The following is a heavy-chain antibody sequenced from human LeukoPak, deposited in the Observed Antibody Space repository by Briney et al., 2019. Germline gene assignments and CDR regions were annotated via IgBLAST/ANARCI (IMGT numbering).Heavy chain of an antibody. CDR2: IIPIFGTA. CDR3: ATYDIVVVPAAIHH. V-gene: IGHV1-69*01. J-gene: IGHJ4*02. CDR1: GGTFSSYA. Sequence: GSSVKVSCKASGGTFSSYAISWVLQAPGQGLEWMGGIIPIFGTANYAQKFQGRVTITADESTSTAYMELSSLRSEDTAVYYCATYDIVVVPAAIHHWGQGTLVTVSS. D-gene: IGHD2-2*02.